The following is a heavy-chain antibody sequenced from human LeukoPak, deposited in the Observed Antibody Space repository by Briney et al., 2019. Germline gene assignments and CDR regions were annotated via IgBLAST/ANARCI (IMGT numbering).Heavy chain of an antibody. CDR1: GGSISSGGYY. CDR2: IYYSGST. J-gene: IGHJ4*02. Sequence: SETLSLTCTVSGGSISSGGYYWSWIRQHPGKGLEWIGYIYYSGSTYYNPSLKSRVTISVDTSKKQFSLKLSSVTAADTAVYYCARGDPREVRYFDWLFDYWGQGTLVTVSS. CDR3: ARGDPREVRYFDWLFDY. V-gene: IGHV4-31*03. D-gene: IGHD3-9*01.